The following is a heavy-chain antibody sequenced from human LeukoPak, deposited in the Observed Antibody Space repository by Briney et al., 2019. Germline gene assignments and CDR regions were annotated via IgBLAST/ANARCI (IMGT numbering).Heavy chain of an antibody. CDR1: GYSFTSYW. D-gene: IGHD3-22*01. CDR3: ARLVHYYDSSGYSYYFDY. J-gene: IGHJ4*02. CDR2: IYPGDSDT. V-gene: IGHV5-51*01. Sequence: GESLKISCKGSGYSFTSYWIGWVRQMPGKGLEWMGIIYPGDSDTRYSPSFQGQVTISADKSISTAYLQWSSLKASDTAMYYCARLVHYYDSSGYSYYFDYWGQGTLVTVSS.